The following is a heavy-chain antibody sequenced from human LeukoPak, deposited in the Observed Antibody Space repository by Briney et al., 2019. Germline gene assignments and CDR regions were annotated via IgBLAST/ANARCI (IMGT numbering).Heavy chain of an antibody. J-gene: IGHJ2*01. V-gene: IGHV1-46*01. CDR3: ARDFYDSSGYYGDYWYFDL. Sequence: EASVKVSCKASGYTFTSYYMHWMRQAPGQGLEWMGRINPSGGSTSYAQKFQGRVTMTRDTSTSTVYMELSSLRSEDTAVYYCARDFYDSSGYYGDYWYFDLWGRGTLVTVSS. CDR2: INPSGGST. CDR1: GYTFTSYY. D-gene: IGHD3-22*01.